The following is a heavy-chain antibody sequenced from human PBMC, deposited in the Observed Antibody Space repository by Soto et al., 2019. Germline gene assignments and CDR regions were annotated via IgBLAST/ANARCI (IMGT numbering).Heavy chain of an antibody. D-gene: IGHD3-3*01. CDR1: GFTFSSYA. CDR2: ISGSGYNT. J-gene: IGHJ6*02. CDR3: AKDNAIFGVDIQPSAYYYGMDV. V-gene: IGHV3-23*01. Sequence: GGSLRLSCAASGFTFSSYAMNWVRQAPGEGLEWVSAISGSGYNTYYADSVKGRFTISRDNSKNTLYLQMSSLRAEDTAVYYCAKDNAIFGVDIQPSAYYYGMDVWGQGTTVTVSS.